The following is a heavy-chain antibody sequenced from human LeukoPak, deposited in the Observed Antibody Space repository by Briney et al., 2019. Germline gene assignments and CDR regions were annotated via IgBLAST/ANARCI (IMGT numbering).Heavy chain of an antibody. Sequence: SEALSLTCTVSGDSISRSTYYWAWIRQPPGKGLEWIGSVYYGRSPYFNPSLESRATISVDTSKNHFSLKMSSVTAADTAVYYCARSSGTGTFSYWGQGTLVTVSS. CDR1: GDSISRSTYY. V-gene: IGHV4-39*02. CDR3: ARSSGTGTFSY. D-gene: IGHD6-25*01. J-gene: IGHJ4*02. CDR2: VYYGRSP.